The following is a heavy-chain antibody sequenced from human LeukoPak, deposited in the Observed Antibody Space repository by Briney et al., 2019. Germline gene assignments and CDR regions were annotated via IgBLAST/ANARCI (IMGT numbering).Heavy chain of an antibody. D-gene: IGHD3-16*02. CDR2: VNLQGGT. Sequence: SETLSLTCDVSGGSITHTNYWTWVRQPPGQGLEWIGEVNLQGGTNYSPSLLRRVAISVDTSANHVSLQMTSVTAADTAVYYCAREGGSYRPLDYSGQGTPVTVSS. CDR1: GGSITHTNY. J-gene: IGHJ4*02. CDR3: AREGGSYRPLDY. V-gene: IGHV4-4*02.